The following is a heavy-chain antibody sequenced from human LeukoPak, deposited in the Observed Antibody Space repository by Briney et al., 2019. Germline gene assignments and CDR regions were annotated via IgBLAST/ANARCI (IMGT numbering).Heavy chain of an antibody. D-gene: IGHD6-13*01. Sequence: GGSLRLSCAASGFTFSSYAMSWVRQAPGKGLEWVSAINGSGGSTYYADSVKGRFTISRDNSKNTLYLQMNSLRAEDTAVYYCAKDYGSSWYPYFDYWGQGTLVTVSS. J-gene: IGHJ4*02. V-gene: IGHV3-23*01. CDR2: INGSGGST. CDR3: AKDYGSSWYPYFDY. CDR1: GFTFSSYA.